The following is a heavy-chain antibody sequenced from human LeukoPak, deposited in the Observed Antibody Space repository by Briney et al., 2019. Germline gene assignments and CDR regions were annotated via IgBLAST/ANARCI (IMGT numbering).Heavy chain of an antibody. V-gene: IGHV3-21*01. CDR1: GFTFSSYS. J-gene: IGHJ4*02. CDR2: ISSSSSSYI. CDR3: ARDVYCGGDCSSGYFDY. D-gene: IGHD2-21*02. Sequence: GGSLRLSCAASGFTFSSYSMNWVRQAPGKGLEWVSSISSSSSSYIYYADSLKGRFTISRDNAKKLLYLQMNSLRAEDTAVYYCARDVYCGGDCSSGYFDYWGQGTLVTVSS.